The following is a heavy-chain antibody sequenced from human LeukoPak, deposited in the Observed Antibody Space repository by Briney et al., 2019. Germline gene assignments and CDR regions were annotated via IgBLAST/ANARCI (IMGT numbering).Heavy chain of an antibody. CDR2: IYTSGST. D-gene: IGHD3-22*01. CDR3: ARTNYYDSSGYSQPYYLDY. V-gene: IGHV4-4*07. Sequence: SETLSLTCTVSGGSISSYYWSWIRQPAGKGLEWIGRIYTSGSTNYNPSLKSRVTMSVDTSKNQFSLKLSSVTAADTAVYYCARTNYYDSSGYSQPYYLDYWGQGTLVTVSS. J-gene: IGHJ4*02. CDR1: GGSISSYY.